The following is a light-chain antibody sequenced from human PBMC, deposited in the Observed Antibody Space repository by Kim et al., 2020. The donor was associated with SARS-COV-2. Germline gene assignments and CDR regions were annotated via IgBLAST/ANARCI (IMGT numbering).Light chain of an antibody. CDR2: DAF. CDR3: QQHYIYPLT. V-gene: IGKV1-8*01. Sequence: ASTGDRVTITCRASQDISNSLAWYQQQPGKAPELLIYDAFTLQSGVSPRFSGSRSGTDFTLTISSLQSEDFATYYCQQHYIYPLTFGGGTKVDIK. CDR1: QDISNS. J-gene: IGKJ4*01.